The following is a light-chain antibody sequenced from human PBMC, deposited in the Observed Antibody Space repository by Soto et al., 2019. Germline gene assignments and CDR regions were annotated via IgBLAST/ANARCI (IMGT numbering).Light chain of an antibody. J-gene: IGKJ2*01. Sequence: EIVMTQSPATVSVSPGERATLSCRASQSVSSNLAWYQQKPGQAPRLLIYGASTRATGIPARFSGSGSGTEFTLSITSLQSEDFAVYYCQQYNNWLYTFGQGTKVDIK. V-gene: IGKV3-15*01. CDR1: QSVSSN. CDR3: QQYNNWLYT. CDR2: GAS.